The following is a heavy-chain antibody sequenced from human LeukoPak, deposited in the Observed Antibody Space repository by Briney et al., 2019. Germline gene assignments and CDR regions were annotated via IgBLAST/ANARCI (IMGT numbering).Heavy chain of an antibody. CDR2: IYYSGST. D-gene: IGHD3-22*01. Sequence: PSETLSLTCTVSGGSISSYYWSWIRQPPGKELEWIGYIYYSGSTNYNPSLKSRVTISVDTSKNQFSLKLSSVTAADTAVYYCARLEAYYYDISGYSLGWFDPWGQGTLVTVSS. CDR3: ARLEAYYYDISGYSLGWFDP. V-gene: IGHV4-59*01. J-gene: IGHJ5*02. CDR1: GGSISSYY.